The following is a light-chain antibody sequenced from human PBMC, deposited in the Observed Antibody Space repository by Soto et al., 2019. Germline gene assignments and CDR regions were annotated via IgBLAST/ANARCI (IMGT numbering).Light chain of an antibody. CDR2: DVT. V-gene: IGLV2-11*01. Sequence: QSVLTQPRSVSGSPGQSVTISCTGTSGDVGGYNSVSWYQHQPGKAPKLMIYDVTKRPSGAPDRFSGSKSGNTASLTISGLQAEDEADYYCCSYAGTYTFRVFGTGTKLTVL. CDR3: CSYAGTYTFRV. CDR1: SGDVGGYNS. J-gene: IGLJ1*01.